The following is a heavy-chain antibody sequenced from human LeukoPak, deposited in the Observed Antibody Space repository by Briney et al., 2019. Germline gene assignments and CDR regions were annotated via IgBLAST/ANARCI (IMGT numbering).Heavy chain of an antibody. CDR2: IRYDGSNK. CDR3: AGKSDYYAYFDY. CDR1: GFTSSSYG. D-gene: IGHD3-22*01. J-gene: IGHJ4*02. Sequence: GGSLRLSCAASGFTSSSYGMHWVRQAPGKGLEWVAFIRYDGSNKYYADSVKGRFTISRDNSKNTLYLQMNSLRAEDTAVYYCAGKSDYYAYFDYWGQGTLVTVSS. V-gene: IGHV3-30*02.